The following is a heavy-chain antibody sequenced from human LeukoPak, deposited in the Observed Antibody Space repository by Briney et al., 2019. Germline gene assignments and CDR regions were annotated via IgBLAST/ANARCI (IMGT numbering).Heavy chain of an antibody. CDR2: INPNSGGT. V-gene: IGHV1-2*02. Sequence: ASVKVSCKASGYTFTDYCIHWVRQAPGQGLEWMGWINPNSGGTNYAQKFQGRVTMTRDTSISTAYMELSRLRSDDTAVYYCARTGLSSGWYGGYYYYYMDVWGKGTTVTISS. J-gene: IGHJ6*03. CDR1: GYTFTDYC. CDR3: ARTGLSSGWYGGYYYYYMDV. D-gene: IGHD6-19*01.